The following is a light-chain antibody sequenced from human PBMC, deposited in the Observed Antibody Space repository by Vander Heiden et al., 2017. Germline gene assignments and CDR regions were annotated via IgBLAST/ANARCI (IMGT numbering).Light chain of an antibody. J-gene: IGKJ5*01. V-gene: IGKV2-28*01. CDR2: WGS. CDR3: RQALQTPIT. Sequence: VLTRSPPPLPLTSGAPAPSPSRSSRTLLHSNVYNYLDWYLQKPGQSPQLLIYWGSNRACGVPDRFSGSGSGTDFTLKISRVEAEDVGVYYCRQALQTPITFGQGTQLEIK. CDR1: RTLLHSNVYNY.